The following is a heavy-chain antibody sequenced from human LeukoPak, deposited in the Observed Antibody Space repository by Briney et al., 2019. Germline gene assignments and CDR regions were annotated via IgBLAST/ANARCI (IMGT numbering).Heavy chain of an antibody. CDR1: GLTVSRNY. CDR2: IYSGGNT. D-gene: IGHD2-2*01. V-gene: IGHV3-66*01. Sequence: GGSLRLSCAASGLTVSRNYMSWVRQAPGKGLEWVLVIYSGGNTYYADSVKGRFTISRDNSKNTVYLQMNSLRAEDTAVYYCARDPYCSTTSCYLGYFDYWGQGTLVTVSS. J-gene: IGHJ4*02. CDR3: ARDPYCSTTSCYLGYFDY.